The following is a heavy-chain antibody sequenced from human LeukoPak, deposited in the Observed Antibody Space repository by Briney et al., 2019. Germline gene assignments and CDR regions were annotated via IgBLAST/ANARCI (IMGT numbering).Heavy chain of an antibody. D-gene: IGHD5-24*01. CDR3: AREGRDGYNYFDY. CDR2: IHTSGTM. V-gene: IGHV4-61*10. CDR1: GGSVSTGSYY. Sequence: SGTLSLTCTVSGGSVSTGSYYWSWIRQPAGRGLEWIGHIHTSGTMNYNASLKSRVRISVETSKNQFSLRLSSVTAADTAVYYCAREGRDGYNYFDYWGQGTLVTVSS. J-gene: IGHJ4*02.